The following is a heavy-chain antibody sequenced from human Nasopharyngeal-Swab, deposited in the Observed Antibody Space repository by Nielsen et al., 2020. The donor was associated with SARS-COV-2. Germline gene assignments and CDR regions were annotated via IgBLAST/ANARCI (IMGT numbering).Heavy chain of an antibody. Sequence: RQAPGKGLEWIGEVNHGGSTNSNPSLKSRVTMSVDTSKNQFSLNLGSVTAADTAVYYCARGDSGSPDYSPRVFDYWGQGSLVTVSS. CDR3: ARGDSGSPDYSPRVFDY. CDR2: VNHGGST. J-gene: IGHJ4*02. D-gene: IGHD3-22*01. V-gene: IGHV4-34*01.